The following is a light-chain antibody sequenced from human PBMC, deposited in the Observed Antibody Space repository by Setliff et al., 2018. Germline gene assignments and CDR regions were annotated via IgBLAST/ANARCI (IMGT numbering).Light chain of an antibody. V-gene: IGLV2-23*02. CDR3: SSYARSGSYVYVL. CDR2: EVT. Sequence: QSALPQPASVSGSPGQSITISCTGTSSDTGTYNLVSWYQQHPGKAPKLVIYEVTRRPSGVSNRFSGSKSGNTASLTISGLQAEDEGDYYCSSYARSGSYVYVLFAGGTKVTVL. CDR1: SSDTGTYNL. J-gene: IGLJ2*01.